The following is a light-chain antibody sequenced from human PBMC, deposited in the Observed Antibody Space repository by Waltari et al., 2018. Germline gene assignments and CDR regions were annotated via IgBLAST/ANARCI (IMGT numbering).Light chain of an antibody. Sequence: QSALTQPASVSGYPGQSITIPCTGTSSAVGSYNLVPWYQQHPGKAPKLMIYEGSKRPSGVSNRFSGSKSGNTASLTISGLQAEDEADYYCCSYAGSSTFVVFGGGTKLTVL. CDR3: CSYAGSSTFVV. CDR2: EGS. CDR1: SSAVGSYNL. J-gene: IGLJ2*01. V-gene: IGLV2-23*03.